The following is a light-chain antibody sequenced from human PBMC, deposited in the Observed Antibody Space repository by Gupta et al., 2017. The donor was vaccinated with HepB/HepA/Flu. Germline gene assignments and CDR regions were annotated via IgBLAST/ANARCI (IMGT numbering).Light chain of an antibody. CDR2: SNN. V-gene: IGLV1-44*01. CDR1: SSNIGSNT. Sequence: HSLLPPPPSASGTPGQRVTISCSGSSSNIGSNTVNWYQQLPGTAPKRLTYSNNQRPSGVPDRFSGSKSGTAASLAISGLQSEDEADYYCAAGEDSLRWVFGGGNKLTVL. J-gene: IGLJ3*02. CDR3: AAGEDSLRWV.